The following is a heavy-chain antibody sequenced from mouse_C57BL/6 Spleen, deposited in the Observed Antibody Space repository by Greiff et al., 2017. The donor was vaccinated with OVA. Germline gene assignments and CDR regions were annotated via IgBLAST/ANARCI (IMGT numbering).Heavy chain of an antibody. Sequence: EVKVEESGPGLVKPSQSLSLTCSVTGYSITSGYYWNWIRQSPGNKLEWMGYISYDGSNNYNPSLKNRISITRDTSKNQFFLKLNSVTTEDTATYYCAREGDYDGSSYEFAYWGQGTLVTVSA. V-gene: IGHV3-6*01. D-gene: IGHD1-1*01. CDR2: ISYDGSN. J-gene: IGHJ3*01. CDR1: GYSITSGYY. CDR3: AREGDYDGSSYEFAY.